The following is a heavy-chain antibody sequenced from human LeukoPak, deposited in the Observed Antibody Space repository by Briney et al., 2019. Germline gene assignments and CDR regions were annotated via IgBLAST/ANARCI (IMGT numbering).Heavy chain of an antibody. CDR1: GGSISSYY. CDR2: IYYSGST. V-gene: IGHV4-59*01. CDR3: ASSGWFGESPIN. D-gene: IGHD3-10*01. Sequence: SETLSLTCTVSGGSISSYYWSWIRQPPGKGLEWIGYIYYSGSTNYNPSLKSRVTISVDTSKNQFSLKLSSVTAADTAAYYCASSGWFGESPINWGQGTLVTVSS. J-gene: IGHJ4*02.